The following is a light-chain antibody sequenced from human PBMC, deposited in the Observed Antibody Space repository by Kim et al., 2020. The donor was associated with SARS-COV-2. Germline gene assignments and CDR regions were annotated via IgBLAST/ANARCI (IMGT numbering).Light chain of an antibody. J-gene: IGLJ3*02. CDR2: TTN. CDR3: AAWDHSLNGPV. V-gene: IGLV1-47*01. CDR1: SSTIGRHY. Sequence: QRVTTSWSGGSSTIGRHYVFWYQHFPGTAPKLLIYTTNQRPSGVPDRFSGSKSDTSASLAISGLRSEDEADYYWAAWDHSLNGPVFGGGTQLTVL.